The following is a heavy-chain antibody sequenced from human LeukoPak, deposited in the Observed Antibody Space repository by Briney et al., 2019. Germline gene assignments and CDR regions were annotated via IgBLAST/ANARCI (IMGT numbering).Heavy chain of an antibody. V-gene: IGHV1-18*01. CDR2: ISGYNGNT. CDR1: GYTFTTYG. D-gene: IGHD2/OR15-2a*01. J-gene: IGHJ4*02. Sequence: ASVKVSCKASGYTFTTYGITWVRQAPGQGLEWMGWISGYNGNTHYAQKLQSRVTMTTDTSTSTAHMETRSLRSDDAAVYYCAKGRTEVPHLSHFGHWRQGTLVTVSS. CDR3: AKGRTEVPHLSHFGH.